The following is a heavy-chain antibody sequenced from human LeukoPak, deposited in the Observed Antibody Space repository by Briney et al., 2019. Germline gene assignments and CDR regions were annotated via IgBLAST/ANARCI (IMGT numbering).Heavy chain of an antibody. V-gene: IGHV1-8*01. Sequence: GASVKASCKASGYTFTNYDINWLRQGTGQGLEWMGWMNPNSGNTGYAQKFQGRVTITRNTSTSTAYMELSSLRSEDTAVYYCARVYSSSPGVFQHWGQGTLVTVSS. D-gene: IGHD6-6*01. CDR1: GYTFTNYD. CDR3: ARVYSSSPGVFQH. J-gene: IGHJ1*01. CDR2: MNPNSGNT.